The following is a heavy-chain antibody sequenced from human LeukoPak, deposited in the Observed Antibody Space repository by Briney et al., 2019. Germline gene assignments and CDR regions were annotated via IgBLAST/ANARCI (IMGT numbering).Heavy chain of an antibody. V-gene: IGHV4-59*01. Sequence: SETLSLTCTVSGDSISSYYWSWIRQPPGKGLEWIGYIYHSGSTNYNPSLKSRATISVDTSKNQFSLKLRSVTAADTAVYYCARVTGYMIEDYFDYWGQGTLVTVSS. D-gene: IGHD3-22*01. CDR2: IYHSGST. J-gene: IGHJ4*02. CDR1: GDSISSYY. CDR3: ARVTGYMIEDYFDY.